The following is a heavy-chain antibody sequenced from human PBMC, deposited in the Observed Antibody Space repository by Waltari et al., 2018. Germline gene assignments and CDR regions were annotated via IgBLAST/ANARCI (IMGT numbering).Heavy chain of an antibody. V-gene: IGHV4-34*01. CDR2: INHSGST. J-gene: IGHJ4*02. CDR3: ARVVVGGSGSPRDY. CDR1: GGSFSGYY. Sequence: QVQLQQWGAGLLKPSETLSLTCAVYGGSFSGYYWSWIRQPPGKGLEWIGEINHSGSTNYNPSLKSRVTISVDTSKNQFSLKLSSVTAADTAVYYCARVVVGGSGSPRDYWGQGTLVTVSS. D-gene: IGHD3-10*01.